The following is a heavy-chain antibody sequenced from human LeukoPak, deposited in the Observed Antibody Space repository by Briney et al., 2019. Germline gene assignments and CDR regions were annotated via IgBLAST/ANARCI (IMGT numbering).Heavy chain of an antibody. CDR2: ISSGGNTI. CDR3: ARDRTRETFDY. D-gene: IGHD1-1*01. J-gene: IGHJ4*02. V-gene: IGHV3-11*04. CDR1: GFTFSDYY. Sequence: GESLRLSCAASGFTFSDYYMSWIRQAPGKGLEWVSFISSGGNTINYADSMKGRFTISGDNAKNSLYLQMNSLRAEDTAVYYCARDRTRETFDYWGRGTLVTVSS.